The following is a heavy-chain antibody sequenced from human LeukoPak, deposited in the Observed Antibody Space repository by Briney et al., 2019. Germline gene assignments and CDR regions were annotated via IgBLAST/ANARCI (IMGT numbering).Heavy chain of an antibody. D-gene: IGHD3-22*01. J-gene: IGHJ4*02. Sequence: CIGLSGSPLDYADSVRGRSTISRDNAKNSLYLDMNSLRAEDTAVYYCARKDFSSGSFSYWGQGTLVTVSS. CDR3: ARKDFSSGSFSY. V-gene: IGHV3-11*04. CDR2: IGLSGSPL.